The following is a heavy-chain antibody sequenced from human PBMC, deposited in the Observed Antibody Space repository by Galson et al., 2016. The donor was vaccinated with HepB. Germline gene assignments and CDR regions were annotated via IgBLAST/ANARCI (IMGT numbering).Heavy chain of an antibody. CDR1: GGSFNGYY. Sequence: SETLSLTCGVYGGSFNGYYWSWIRQPPGKGLEWIGEINHSGIPTYNPSLKSRVTMSVDTSKNHFSLKLSSVTAADTAVYFCARGRFRDSSPYYYTQTYHYYDDVWGQGTTVTVSS. D-gene: IGHD3-22*01. J-gene: IGHJ6*03. CDR2: INHSGIP. V-gene: IGHV4-34*01. CDR3: ARGRFRDSSPYYYTQTYHYYDDV.